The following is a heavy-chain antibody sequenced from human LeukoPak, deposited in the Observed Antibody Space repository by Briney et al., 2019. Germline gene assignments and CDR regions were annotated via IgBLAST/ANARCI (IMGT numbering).Heavy chain of an antibody. J-gene: IGHJ6*02. CDR3: ARGDYGDALYYYYGMDV. D-gene: IGHD4-17*01. V-gene: IGHV1-69*01. CDR1: GGTFSSYA. CDR2: IIPIFGTA. Sequence: GSSVKVSCKASGGTFSSYAISWVRQAPGQGLEWMGGIIPIFGTANYAQKFQGRVTITAVESTSTAYMELSSLRSEDTAVYYCARGDYGDALYYYYGMDVWGQGTTVTVSS.